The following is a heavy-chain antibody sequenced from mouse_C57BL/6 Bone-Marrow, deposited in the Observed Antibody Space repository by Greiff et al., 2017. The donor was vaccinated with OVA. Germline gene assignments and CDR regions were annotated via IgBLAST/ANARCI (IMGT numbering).Heavy chain of an antibody. CDR3: ARWGFYYFDY. J-gene: IGHJ2*01. Sequence: QVQLKESGAELVKPGASVKMSCKASGYTFTSYWITWVKQRPGQGLEWIGDIYPGSGSTNYTEKFKSKATLTVDTSSSTAYMQLSSLTSEDSAVYYCARWGFYYFDYWGQGTTLTVSS. CDR1: GYTFTSYW. CDR2: IYPGSGST. V-gene: IGHV1-55*01.